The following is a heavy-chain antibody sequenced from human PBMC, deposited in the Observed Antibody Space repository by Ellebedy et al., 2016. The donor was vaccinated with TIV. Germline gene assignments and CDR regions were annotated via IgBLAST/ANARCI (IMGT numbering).Heavy chain of an antibody. CDR3: ARVRVGGDNYFDY. CDR2: IYYSGST. CDR1: GGSISSYY. J-gene: IGHJ4*02. Sequence: MPSETLSLTCTVSGGSISSYYWSWIRQPPGKGLEWIGYIYYSGSTNYNPSLKSRVTISVDTSKNQLSLKLSSVTVADTAVYYCARVRVGGDNYFDYWGQGTLVTVSS. V-gene: IGHV4-59*01. D-gene: IGHD1-26*01.